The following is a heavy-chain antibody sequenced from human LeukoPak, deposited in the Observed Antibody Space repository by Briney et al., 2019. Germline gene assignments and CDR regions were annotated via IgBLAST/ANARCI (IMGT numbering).Heavy chain of an antibody. J-gene: IGHJ3*02. V-gene: IGHV4-59*08. CDR1: GGSISSYY. CDR3: ARHVIDYGDSYDAFDI. D-gene: IGHD4-17*01. Sequence: SETLSLTCTVSGGSISSYYWSWIRQPPGKGLEWIGYIYYSGSTNYNPSLKSRVTISVDTSKNQFSLKLSSVTAADTAVYYCARHVIDYGDSYDAFDIWGQGTMVTVSS. CDR2: IYYSGST.